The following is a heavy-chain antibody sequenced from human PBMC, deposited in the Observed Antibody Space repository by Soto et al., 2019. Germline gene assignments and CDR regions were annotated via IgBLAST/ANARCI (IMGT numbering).Heavy chain of an antibody. V-gene: IGHV2-5*02. CDR1: GFSLTTSGVG. D-gene: IGHD3-3*01. CDR2: IYWDDDK. Sequence: QITLNESGPTVVRPTETLTLTCRFSGFSLTTSGVGVGWVRQSPGKAPEWLALIYWDDDKRYSESLKRRLTHTKDTSKNQVVLTVANLDPTDTATYYCAHRVLRTVFGLVTTTAIYFDFWGQGTPVAVSS. J-gene: IGHJ4*02. CDR3: AHRVLRTVFGLVTTTAIYFDF.